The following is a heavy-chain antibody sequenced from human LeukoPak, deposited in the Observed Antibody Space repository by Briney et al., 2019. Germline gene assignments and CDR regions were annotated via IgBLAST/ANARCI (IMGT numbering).Heavy chain of an antibody. CDR3: AKVWFGDPYDAFDI. V-gene: IGHV3-11*01. J-gene: IGHJ3*02. Sequence: GGSLRLSCAASGFTFSDYYMSWIRQAPGKGLEWVSYISSSGSTIYYADSVKGRFTISRDNAKNSLYLQMNSLRAEDTAVYYCAKVWFGDPYDAFDIWGQGTMVTVSS. D-gene: IGHD3-10*01. CDR2: ISSSGSTI. CDR1: GFTFSDYY.